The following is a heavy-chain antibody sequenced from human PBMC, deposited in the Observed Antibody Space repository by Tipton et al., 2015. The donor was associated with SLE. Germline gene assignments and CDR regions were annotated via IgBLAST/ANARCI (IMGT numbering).Heavy chain of an antibody. J-gene: IGHJ1*01. D-gene: IGHD3-22*01. CDR2: IYYGGST. Sequence: TLSLTCTVSGGSIRSYYWSWIRQPPGKGLQWIGKIYYGGSTHYNPSLRSRVTISVATSKNQFSLKLSSVTAADTAVYYCARQPLYYDGSGSTPAYFQYWGQGTLVTVSS. V-gene: IGHV4-59*08. CDR3: ARQPLYYDGSGSTPAYFQY. CDR1: GGSIRSYY.